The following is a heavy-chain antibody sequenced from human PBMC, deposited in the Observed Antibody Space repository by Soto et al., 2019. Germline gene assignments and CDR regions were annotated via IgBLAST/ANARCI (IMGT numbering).Heavy chain of an antibody. CDR2: IYHSGST. Sequence: SETLSLTCAVSGGSISSGGYSWSWIRQPPGKGLEWIGYIYHSGSTYYNPSLKSRVTISVDRSKNQFSLKLSSVTAADTAVYYCARARRYFDWLSAFDYWGQGTLVTVSS. J-gene: IGHJ4*02. V-gene: IGHV4-30-2*01. CDR1: GGSISSGGYS. D-gene: IGHD3-9*01. CDR3: ARARRYFDWLSAFDY.